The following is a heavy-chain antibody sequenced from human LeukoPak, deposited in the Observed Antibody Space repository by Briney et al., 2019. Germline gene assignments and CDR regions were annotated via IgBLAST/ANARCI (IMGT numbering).Heavy chain of an antibody. CDR3: AKVVSEGGTPFDY. CDR1: GFTFAGYA. J-gene: IGHJ4*02. Sequence: GGSLRLSCTASGFTFAGYAMSWVRQAPGKGLEWVSSIQGIDSTTYYADSVKGRFTVSRDNSKNTLYLQMNSLRVEDTAVYYCAKVVSEGGTPFDYWGQGTLVTVSS. D-gene: IGHD3-16*01. V-gene: IGHV3-23*01. CDR2: IQGIDSTT.